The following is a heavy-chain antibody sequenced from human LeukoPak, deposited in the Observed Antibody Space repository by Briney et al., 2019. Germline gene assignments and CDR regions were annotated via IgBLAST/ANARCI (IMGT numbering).Heavy chain of an antibody. Sequence: SGGSLRLSCAASGFTFSSYWMSWVRQAPGKGLEWVANIKQDGSEKYYVDSVKGRFTISRDNAKNSLYLQMNSLRAKDTAVYYCARLQYSFLYGSGSYGVDYWGQGTLVTVSS. CDR2: IKQDGSEK. V-gene: IGHV3-7*01. CDR1: GFTFSSYW. J-gene: IGHJ4*02. CDR3: ARLQYSFLYGSGSYGVDY. D-gene: IGHD3-10*01.